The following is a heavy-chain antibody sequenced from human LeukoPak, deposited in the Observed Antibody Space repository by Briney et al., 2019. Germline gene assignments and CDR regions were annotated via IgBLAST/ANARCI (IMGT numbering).Heavy chain of an antibody. CDR2: ISGSGGST. D-gene: IGHD4-17*01. CDR1: GFTFSSYA. CDR3: AKSMRGATVTTYPF. V-gene: IGHV3-23*01. Sequence: GGSLGLSCAASGFTFSSYAMSWVRQAPGKGLEWVSAISGSGGSTYYADSVKGRFTISRDNSKNTLYLQMNSLRAEDTAVYYCAKSMRGATVTTYPFWGQGTLVTVSS. J-gene: IGHJ4*02.